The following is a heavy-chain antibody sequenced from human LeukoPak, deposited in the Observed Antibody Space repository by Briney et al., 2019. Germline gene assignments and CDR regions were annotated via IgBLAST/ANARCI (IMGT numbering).Heavy chain of an antibody. D-gene: IGHD6-19*01. J-gene: IGHJ1*01. V-gene: IGHV3-23*01. CDR2: ISGSGGST. CDR1: GFTFSSYG. CDR3: AKHWVAGAWSAEYFQH. Sequence: GGSLRLSCAASGFTFSSYGMSWVRQAPGKGREWVSAISGSGGSTYYADSVKGRFTISRDNSKNTLYLQMNRLRAEDTAVYYCAKHWVAGAWSAEYFQHWGQGTLVTVSS.